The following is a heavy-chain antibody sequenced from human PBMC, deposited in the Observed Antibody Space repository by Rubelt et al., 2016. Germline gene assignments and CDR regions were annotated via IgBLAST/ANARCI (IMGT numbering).Heavy chain of an antibody. CDR2: INHSGST. CDR3: ARWWEVLQAFDY. CDR1: GGSFSGYY. Sequence: QVQLQQWGAGLLKPSETLSLTCAVYGGSFSGYYWSWIRQAPGKGLEWIGEINHSGSTNYNPSLKSRVAISVDTSKNQFSLTLTSVTAAGTAVYYCARWWEVLQAFDYWGQGTLVTVSS. J-gene: IGHJ4*02. V-gene: IGHV4-34*01. D-gene: IGHD1-26*01.